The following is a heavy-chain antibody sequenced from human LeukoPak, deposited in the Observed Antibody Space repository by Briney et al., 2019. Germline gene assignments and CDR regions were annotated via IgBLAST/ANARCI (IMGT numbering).Heavy chain of an antibody. CDR3: ARQRRYAAGTWYFDY. J-gene: IGHJ4*02. CDR2: IYYSGST. D-gene: IGHD6-13*01. V-gene: IGHV4-34*01. CDR1: GGSFSGYY. Sequence: PSETLSLTCAVYGGSFSGYYWSWIRQPPGKGLEWIGNIYYSGSTYYNPSLKSRVTISVDTSKNQFSLKLSSVTAADTAVYYCARQRRYAAGTWYFDYWGQGTLVTVSS.